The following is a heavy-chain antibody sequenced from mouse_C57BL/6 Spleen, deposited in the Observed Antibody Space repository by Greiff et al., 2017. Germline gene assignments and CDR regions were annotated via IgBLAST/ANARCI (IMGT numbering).Heavy chain of an antibody. CDR1: GYAFSSYW. D-gene: IGHD4-1*01. CDR2: IYPGDGDT. Sequence: VMLVESGAELVKPGASVKISCKASGYAFSSYWMNWVKQRPGKGLEWIGQIYPGDGDTNYNGKFKGKATLTADKSSSTAYMQLSSLTSEDSAVYFCARSGTEAMDYWGQGTSVTVSS. CDR3: ARSGTEAMDY. J-gene: IGHJ4*01. V-gene: IGHV1-80*01.